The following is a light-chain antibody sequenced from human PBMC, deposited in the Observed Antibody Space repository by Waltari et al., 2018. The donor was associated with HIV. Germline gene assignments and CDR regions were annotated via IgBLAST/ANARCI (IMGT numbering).Light chain of an antibody. CDR3: QQADSFPYT. Sequence: DIQMTQSPASVSASVGERVTITCRASQGISSWLAWYQQKPGKAPKLLIYGASNLQSGVPSRFSGNGSGTDYTLTIRSLQAEDFATYYCQQADSFPYTFGQGTKVEIK. CDR1: QGISSW. J-gene: IGKJ2*01. CDR2: GAS. V-gene: IGKV1-12*01.